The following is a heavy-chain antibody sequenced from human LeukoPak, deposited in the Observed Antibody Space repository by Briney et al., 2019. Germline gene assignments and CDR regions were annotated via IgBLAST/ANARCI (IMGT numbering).Heavy chain of an antibody. J-gene: IGHJ4*02. CDR3: ARLGGSRKPYYFDY. V-gene: IGHV1-18*01. Sequence: ASAKVSCKASGYTFTSYGISWVRQAPGQGLEWMGWISAYNGNTNYAQKLQGRVTMTTDTSTSTAYMELRSLRSDDTAVYYCARLGGSRKPYYFDYWGQGTLVTVSS. CDR2: ISAYNGNT. CDR1: GYTFTSYG. D-gene: IGHD2-15*01.